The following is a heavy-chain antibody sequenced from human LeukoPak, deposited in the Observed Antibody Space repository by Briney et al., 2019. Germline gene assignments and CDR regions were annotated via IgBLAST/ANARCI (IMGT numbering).Heavy chain of an antibody. V-gene: IGHV1-69*13. D-gene: IGHD6-19*01. CDR2: IIPIINTA. CDR1: GGTFSSYA. CDR3: ARDYSSGWDPSD. Sequence: SVKVSCKASGGTFSSYAISWVRQAPGQGLEWMGGIIPIINTANYAQKLQGRVTITAVESTSTAYMELSSLRSEDTAVYYCARDYSSGWDPSDWGQGTLVTVSS. J-gene: IGHJ4*02.